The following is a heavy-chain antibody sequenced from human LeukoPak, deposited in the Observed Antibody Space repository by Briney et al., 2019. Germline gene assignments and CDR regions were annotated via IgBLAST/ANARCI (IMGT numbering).Heavy chain of an antibody. CDR3: ASRAIYDSSGYYYGPFDY. V-gene: IGHV3-33*08. J-gene: IGHJ4*02. CDR2: IWYDGSNK. CDR1: GFTFRSYE. D-gene: IGHD3-22*01. Sequence: PGGSLRLSCAASGFTFRSYEMHWVRQAPGKGLEWVAVIWYDGSNKYYADSVKGRFTISRDNSKNTLYLQMNSLRAEDTAVYYCASRAIYDSSGYYYGPFDYWGQGTLVTVSS.